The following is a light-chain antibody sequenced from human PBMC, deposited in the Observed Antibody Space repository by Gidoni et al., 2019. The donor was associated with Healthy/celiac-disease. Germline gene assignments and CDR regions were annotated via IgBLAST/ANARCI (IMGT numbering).Light chain of an antibody. V-gene: IGKV1-33*01. CDR2: DAS. CDR1: QDISNY. CDR3: QQYDNLPIT. J-gene: IGKJ5*01. Sequence: DIQMTQSPSSLSASVGDRVTITCQASQDISNYLNWYQQKPGKAPELLIYDASNLETVVPSRFSGSGSGTDFTFTISSLQPEVIATYYCQQYDNLPITFGQGTRLEIK.